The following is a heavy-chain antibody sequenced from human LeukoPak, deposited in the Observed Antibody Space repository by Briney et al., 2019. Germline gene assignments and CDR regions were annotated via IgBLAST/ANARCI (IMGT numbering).Heavy chain of an antibody. D-gene: IGHD6-19*01. CDR3: AREYSSDLDY. V-gene: IGHV1-46*01. CDR2: INPSGGST. Sequence: ASVKVSCKASGYPFTTYYIHWVRQAPGQGLEWMGIINPSGGSTRYAQKLQGRVTMTTDTSTSTAYMELRSLRSDDTAVYYCAREYSSDLDYWGQGTLVTVSS. CDR1: GYPFTTYY. J-gene: IGHJ4*02.